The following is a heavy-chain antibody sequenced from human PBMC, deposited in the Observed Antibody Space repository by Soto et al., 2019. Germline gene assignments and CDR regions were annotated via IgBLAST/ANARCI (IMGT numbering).Heavy chain of an antibody. Sequence: GGSLRLSCAASGFTFSNYAMTWVRQAPGKGLEWVSAISGGGEYTYYADSVKGRFTISRDNSKNTLYLQMNSLRAEDTAIYFCAKRNKYYDFWSDFDYWGQGTLVTVSS. D-gene: IGHD3-3*01. CDR2: ISGGGEYT. J-gene: IGHJ4*02. CDR3: AKRNKYYDFWSDFDY. V-gene: IGHV3-23*01. CDR1: GFTFSNYA.